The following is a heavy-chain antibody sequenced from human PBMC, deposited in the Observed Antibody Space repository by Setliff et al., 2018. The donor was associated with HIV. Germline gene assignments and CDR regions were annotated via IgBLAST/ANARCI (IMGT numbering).Heavy chain of an antibody. V-gene: IGHV4-39*07. CDR3: ARDGDSRDGRLYHYYYMDV. CDR2: IYHSGST. CDR1: GGSISSSSYY. Sequence: SETLSLTCTVSGGSISSSSYYWGWVRQPPGKGLEWLGSIYHSGSTYYNPSLESRVTISIDTSNHQFSLKLSSVTPADTAVYYCARDGDSRDGRLYHYYYMDVWGKGTTVTVSS. J-gene: IGHJ6*03. D-gene: IGHD1-26*01.